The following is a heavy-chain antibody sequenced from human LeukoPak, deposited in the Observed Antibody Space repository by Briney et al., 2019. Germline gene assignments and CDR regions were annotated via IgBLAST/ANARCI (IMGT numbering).Heavy chain of an antibody. CDR3: ARRVGDNWFDP. CDR2: IDYSGST. Sequence: AETLSLTCTVSGGSISSSRYYWGWIRQPPGKGLEWIGSIDYSGSTYYTPSLKSRVTISVDTSKNQFSLRLSSVTAADTAVYYCARRVGDNWFDPWGQGTLVTVSS. J-gene: IGHJ5*02. V-gene: IGHV4-39*01. CDR1: GGSISSSRYY.